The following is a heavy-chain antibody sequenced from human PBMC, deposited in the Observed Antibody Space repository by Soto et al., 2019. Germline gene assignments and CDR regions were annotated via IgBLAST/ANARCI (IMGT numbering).Heavy chain of an antibody. J-gene: IGHJ5*02. V-gene: IGHV4-34*01. CDR2: INHSGST. Sequence: SETKCLTYAVYGGSCRCYYFSWIRQPPGKGLEWIGEINHSGSTNYNPSLKSRVTISVDTSKNQFSLKLSSVTAADTAVYYCARFCSSTSCYSPPGPTTFDPWGQGTLVTVSS. CDR1: GGSCRCYY. D-gene: IGHD2-2*01. CDR3: ARFCSSTSCYSPPGPTTFDP.